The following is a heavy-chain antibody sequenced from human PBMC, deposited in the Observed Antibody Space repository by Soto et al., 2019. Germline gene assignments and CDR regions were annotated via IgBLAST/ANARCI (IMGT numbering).Heavy chain of an antibody. CDR3: ARRDRSGYSYWLDT. V-gene: IGHV4-31*03. CDR1: GGSISDGYY. D-gene: IGHD3-22*01. CDR2: ISYSGST. Sequence: LSLTCTVSGGSISDGYYWSWIRQHPGKGLEWIGSISYSGSTSYNPSLKSRLTISVDRSKSQFSLNLSSVTAADTAVYYCARRDRSGYSYWLDTWGQGTLVTVSS. J-gene: IGHJ5*02.